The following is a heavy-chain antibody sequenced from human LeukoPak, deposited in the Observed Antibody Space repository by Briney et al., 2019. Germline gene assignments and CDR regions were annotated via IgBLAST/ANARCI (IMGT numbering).Heavy chain of an antibody. CDR1: GLSFSSSA. V-gene: IGHV3-23*01. Sequence: GGSLRLSCAASGLSFSSSALSWVRQAPGKGLQWVSSISGSGDSTHYADSVKGRFTVSRDNAKNSLYLQMNSLRAEDTALYYCAKSGGYYYDSSGPDYWGQGTLVTVSS. J-gene: IGHJ4*02. CDR3: AKSGGYYYDSSGPDY. CDR2: ISGSGDST. D-gene: IGHD3-22*01.